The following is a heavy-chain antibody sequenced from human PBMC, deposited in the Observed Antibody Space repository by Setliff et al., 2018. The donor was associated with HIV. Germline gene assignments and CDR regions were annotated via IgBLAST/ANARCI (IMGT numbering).Heavy chain of an antibody. J-gene: IGHJ4*02. D-gene: IGHD3-9*01. V-gene: IGHV4-39*01. CDR2: IYHSGST. Sequence: PSETLSLTCTVSGGSISSGAYHWSWIRQPPGKGLEWIGTIYHSGSTCYNPSLRSRLTISVDTSKNQFSLKLSSVTAADTAVYYCASRYYDILTGSEGFDYWGQGTLVTVSS. CDR1: GGSISSGAYH. CDR3: ASRYYDILTGSEGFDY.